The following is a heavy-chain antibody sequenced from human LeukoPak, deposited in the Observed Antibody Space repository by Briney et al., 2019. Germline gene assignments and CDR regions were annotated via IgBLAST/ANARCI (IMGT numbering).Heavy chain of an antibody. CDR1: GFTSSNYE. J-gene: IGHJ4*02. V-gene: IGHV3-48*03. CDR2: ISRDSSDI. CDR3: ARAQLLRLENFLDY. D-gene: IGHD4-23*01. Sequence: GGSLRLSCASSGFTSSNYEMNWVRQAPGQGLEWVSYISRDSSDIYYADSVKGRFTISSDNAKNSVYLQMNSLRAEDTAVYYCARAQLLRLENFLDYWGQGTLVTVSS.